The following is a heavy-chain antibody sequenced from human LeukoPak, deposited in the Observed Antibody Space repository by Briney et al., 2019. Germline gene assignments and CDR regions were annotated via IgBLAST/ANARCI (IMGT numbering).Heavy chain of an antibody. Sequence: ASVKVPCKASGYTFSNHYMHWVRQAPGQGFEWLGMINPSGGGTGYAQKFQGRVTMTRDTSSSTVYMDLSSLTSEDTAVYYCARVSMGSTYFRAFDIWGQGTMVTVSS. CDR1: GYTFSNHY. CDR2: INPSGGGT. D-gene: IGHD2-15*01. CDR3: ARVSMGSTYFRAFDI. V-gene: IGHV1-46*01. J-gene: IGHJ3*02.